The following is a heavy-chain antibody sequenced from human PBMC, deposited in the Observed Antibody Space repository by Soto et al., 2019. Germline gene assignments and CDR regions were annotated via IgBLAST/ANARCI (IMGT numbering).Heavy chain of an antibody. CDR1: GYNFTGYY. J-gene: IGHJ6*02. D-gene: IGHD3-10*01. V-gene: IGHV1-2*04. Sequence: GASVKIFCKASGYNFTGYYMHWVRQAPGQGVEWMVWINPTSGGTNYAQKFLGWVTMTRDTSISTAYMELSRLRSDDTAVYYCARTMVRGVIIMGYYGMDVWGQGTTVTVSS. CDR2: INPTSGGT. CDR3: ARTMVRGVIIMGYYGMDV.